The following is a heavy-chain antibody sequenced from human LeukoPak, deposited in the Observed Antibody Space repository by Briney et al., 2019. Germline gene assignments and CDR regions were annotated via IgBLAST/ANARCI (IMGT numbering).Heavy chain of an antibody. Sequence: SETLSLTCTVSGGSISSYYWSWIRQPPGKGLEWIGYIYYSGSTNYNPSLKSRVTISVDTSKNQFSLKLRSVTAADTAVYYCARSGRGTYYYFDLWGQGTLVTVSS. CDR1: GGSISSYY. J-gene: IGHJ4*02. CDR2: IYYSGST. CDR3: ARSGRGTYYYFDL. D-gene: IGHD1-26*01. V-gene: IGHV4-59*01.